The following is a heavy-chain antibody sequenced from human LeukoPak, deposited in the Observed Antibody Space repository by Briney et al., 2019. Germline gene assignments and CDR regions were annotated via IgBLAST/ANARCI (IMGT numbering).Heavy chain of an antibody. D-gene: IGHD6-13*01. CDR2: LYHSDSI. Sequence: SETQSLTCAVSGYSISSGYYWIWIRQPPGKGLEWIGSLYHSDSIYYNPSLESRVTMSVDTSKNQFSLKLSFVTAADTAVYYCARQHDSYHYYYVDVWGKGTTVTVSS. J-gene: IGHJ6*03. CDR1: GYSISSGYY. CDR3: ARQHDSYHYYYVDV. V-gene: IGHV4-38-2*01.